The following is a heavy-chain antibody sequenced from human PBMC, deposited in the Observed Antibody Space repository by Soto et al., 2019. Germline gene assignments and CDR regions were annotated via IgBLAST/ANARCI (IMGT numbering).Heavy chain of an antibody. D-gene: IGHD3-22*01. Sequence: QLQLQESGSGLVKPSQTLSLTCAVSGGSISSGGYSWSWIRQPPGKGLEWIGYIYHSGSTYYNPSLKSRVTISVDRSKNQFSLKLSSVTAADTAVYYCARVCDSSGYYGRWFDPWGQGTLVTVSS. CDR1: GGSISSGGYS. CDR2: IYHSGST. V-gene: IGHV4-30-2*01. CDR3: ARVCDSSGYYGRWFDP. J-gene: IGHJ5*02.